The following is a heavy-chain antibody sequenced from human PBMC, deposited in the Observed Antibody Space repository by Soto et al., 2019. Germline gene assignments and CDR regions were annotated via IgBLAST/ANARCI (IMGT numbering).Heavy chain of an antibody. CDR1: GFTFSSYA. V-gene: IGHV3-30-3*01. J-gene: IGHJ4*02. CDR3: ARAGDSSSWYIGDMFDY. D-gene: IGHD6-13*01. CDR2: ISYDGSNK. Sequence: QVQLVESGGGVVQPGRSLRLSCAASGFTFSSYAMHWVRQAPGKGLEWVAVISYDGSNKYYADSVKGRFTISRDNSNNTLYLQMNSLRAEDTAVYDCARAGDSSSWYIGDMFDYWCQGTLVTVSS.